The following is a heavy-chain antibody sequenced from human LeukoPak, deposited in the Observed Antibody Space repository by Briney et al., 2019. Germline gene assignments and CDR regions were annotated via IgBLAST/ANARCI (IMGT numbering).Heavy chain of an antibody. CDR2: NTPIFGTA. V-gene: IGHV1-69*01. J-gene: IGHJ4*02. D-gene: IGHD2-2*02. CDR3: ARWAGYCSITNCYTAFDY. CDR1: GGTFSNYA. Sequence: SVKVSCKASGGTFSNYAINWVRQAPGQGLEWMGGNTPIFGTANYAQRFQGRVTITADESTSTAYMELSSLRSEDTAVYYCARWAGYCSITNCYTAFDYWGQGTLVTVSS.